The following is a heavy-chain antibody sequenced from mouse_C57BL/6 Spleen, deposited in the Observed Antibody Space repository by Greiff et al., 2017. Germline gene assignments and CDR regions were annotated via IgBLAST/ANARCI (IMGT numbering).Heavy chain of an antibody. D-gene: IGHD2-4*01. CDR1: GYTFTDYN. Sequence: VQLQQSGPELVKPGASVKMSCKASGYTFTDYNMHWVKQSHGKCLEWIGYITPNNGGTSYNQKFKGKATLTVNKSYCTAYMEVRSLTSEESAVYYWAREGLDCDAEVFDYWGQGTTLTVSS. J-gene: IGHJ2*01. CDR3: AREGLDCDAEVFDY. V-gene: IGHV1-22*01. CDR2: ITPNNGGT.